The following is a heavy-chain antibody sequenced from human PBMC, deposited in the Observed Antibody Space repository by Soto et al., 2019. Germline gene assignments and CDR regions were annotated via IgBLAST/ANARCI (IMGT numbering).Heavy chain of an antibody. V-gene: IGHV3-30*18. J-gene: IGHJ4*02. CDR3: AKDRVSEHSSGWPQGH. D-gene: IGHD6-19*01. CDR1: GFDFSRHG. Sequence: PGGSLSLSCAASGFDFSRHGMHWVRQAPGRGLEWVAVISYDGNNKDYADSVEGRLTISRDNSRNTLDLQMNSLRVDDTAVYYCAKDRVSEHSSGWPQGHWGQGTLVTVSS. CDR2: ISYDGNNK.